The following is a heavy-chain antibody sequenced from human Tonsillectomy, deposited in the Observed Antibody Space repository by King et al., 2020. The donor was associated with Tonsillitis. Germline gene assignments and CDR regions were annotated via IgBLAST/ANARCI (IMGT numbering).Heavy chain of an antibody. J-gene: IGHJ3*02. CDR3: RIVVVINGLGAFDI. CDR2: ISAYNGNT. V-gene: IGHV1-18*01. D-gene: IGHD3-22*01. Sequence: QLVQSGAEVKKPGASVKVSCKASGYTFTSYGISWVRQAPGQGLELMGWISAYNGNTNYAQKLQGRVTMTTDTSTSTAYMDLRSLRSDDTAVYYCRIVVVINGLGAFDIWGQGTMVTVSS. CDR1: GYTFTSYG.